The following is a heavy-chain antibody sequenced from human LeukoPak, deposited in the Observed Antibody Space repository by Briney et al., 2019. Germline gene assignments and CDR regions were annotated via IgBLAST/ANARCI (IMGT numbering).Heavy chain of an antibody. J-gene: IGHJ4*02. Sequence: GGSLRLSCAASGFTFSDYYMSWIRQAPGKGLEGVSYISSSGSTIYYADSVKGRFTISRDNAKNLLYLQMNSLRAEDTAVYYCASPDCSSTSCPIDYRGQGTLVTVSS. CDR2: ISSSGSTI. CDR1: GFTFSDYY. V-gene: IGHV3-11*01. D-gene: IGHD2-2*01. CDR3: ASPDCSSTSCPIDY.